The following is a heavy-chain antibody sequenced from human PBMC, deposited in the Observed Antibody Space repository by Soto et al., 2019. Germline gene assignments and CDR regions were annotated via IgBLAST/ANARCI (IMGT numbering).Heavy chain of an antibody. D-gene: IGHD3-16*01. CDR1: GFTLSNYW. CDR3: ARGRQRSFDY. CDR2: INQDGSAK. J-gene: IGHJ4*02. Sequence: GGSLRLSCAGSGFTLSNYWINWVRRSPGKGLEWVGNINQDGSAKYYVESVKGRFTISRDNAKNLVYLQMNSLRDDDTAVYYCARGRQRSFDYWGQGTRVTVSS. V-gene: IGHV3-7*02.